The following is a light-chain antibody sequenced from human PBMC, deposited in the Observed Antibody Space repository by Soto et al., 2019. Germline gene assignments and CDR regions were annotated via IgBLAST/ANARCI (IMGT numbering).Light chain of an antibody. CDR2: DVC. CDR3: ASYTTSSTYV. CDR1: SSEGGGYSY. V-gene: IGLV2-14*01. Sequence: QSVLTQPASVSGSPGQSIAISCTGTSSEGGGYSYVSWYQQQPGKAPKIVISDVCNRPSGVSDRFSGSKSGNTASLTIFGLQTEDEADYYCASYTTSSTYVFGTGTKVTVL. J-gene: IGLJ1*01.